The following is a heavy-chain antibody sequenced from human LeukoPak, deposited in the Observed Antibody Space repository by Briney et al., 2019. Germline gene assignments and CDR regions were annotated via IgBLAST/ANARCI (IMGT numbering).Heavy chain of an antibody. J-gene: IGHJ4*02. V-gene: IGHV1-18*01. CDR2: ITGNNGNT. D-gene: IGHD7-27*01. CDR3: ASFNWGLVY. Sequence: ASVKVSFKTSGYTFSGYGISWVRQSPGQCLEWMVWITGNNGNTNYAPSLQARVNMTTDTSTTTAYMELTSLSSEDTAVYYCASFNWGLVYWGQGTLVTVSS. CDR1: GYTFSGYG.